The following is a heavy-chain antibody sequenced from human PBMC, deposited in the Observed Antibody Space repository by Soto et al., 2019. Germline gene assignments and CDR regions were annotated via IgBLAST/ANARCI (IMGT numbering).Heavy chain of an antibody. CDR1: GFTVSSTY. J-gene: IGHJ4*02. CDR3: ARGGIGMVRTFDH. CDR2: IFSSGES. D-gene: IGHD3-10*01. Sequence: GSLRLSCAASGFTVSSTYMSWVRQAPGKGLEWASIIFSSGESFYADSVKGRFTISRDSSDNTVYLQMNSLKAEDTAVYYCARGGIGMVRTFDHWGQGTLVTVSS. V-gene: IGHV3-53*01.